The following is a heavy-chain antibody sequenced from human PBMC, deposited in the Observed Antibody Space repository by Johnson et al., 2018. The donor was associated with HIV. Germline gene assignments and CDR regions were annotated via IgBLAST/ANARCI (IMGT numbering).Heavy chain of an antibody. CDR1: GFTFSSYA. J-gene: IGHJ3*02. D-gene: IGHD6-13*01. CDR2: ISYDGSNK. CDR3: ARLDHDTSSWYLTYAFDI. V-gene: IGHV3-30*04. Sequence: QVQLVESGGGVVQPGRSLRLSCAASGFTFSSYAMHWVRQAPGKGLEWVAVISYDGSNKYYADSVKGRFTISRDNSKNTLYLQMNRLRAEDTAVYYCARLDHDTSSWYLTYAFDIWGQGTMVTVSS.